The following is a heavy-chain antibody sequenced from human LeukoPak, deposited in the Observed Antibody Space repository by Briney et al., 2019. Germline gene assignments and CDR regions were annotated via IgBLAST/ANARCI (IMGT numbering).Heavy chain of an antibody. D-gene: IGHD5-12*01. J-gene: IGHJ4*02. CDR2: IRGSGVST. Sequence: PGGSLRLSCAASGFNFISYSMSWVRQAPGKGLEWVSVIRGSGVSTYYADSVKGRFTISRDNAKNSLYLQMNSLGAEDTAVYYCARSVDIDYWGQGTLVTVSS. V-gene: IGHV3-23*01. CDR1: GFNFISYS. CDR3: ARSVDIDY.